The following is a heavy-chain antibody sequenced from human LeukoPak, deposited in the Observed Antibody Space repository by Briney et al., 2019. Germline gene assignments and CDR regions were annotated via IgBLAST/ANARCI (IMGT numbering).Heavy chain of an antibody. D-gene: IGHD6-13*01. CDR1: GDSVSSNSAT. V-gene: IGHV6-1*01. J-gene: IGHJ4*02. CDR3: ARQKAAAGLFDY. Sequence: SQTLSLTCAISGDSVSSNSATWNWIRQSPSRGLEWLGRTYYRSKWYHDYAVSVKSRISINPDTSKNQFSLQVNSVTPEDTAVHYCARQKAAAGLFDYWGQGTLVTVSS. CDR2: TYYRSKWYH.